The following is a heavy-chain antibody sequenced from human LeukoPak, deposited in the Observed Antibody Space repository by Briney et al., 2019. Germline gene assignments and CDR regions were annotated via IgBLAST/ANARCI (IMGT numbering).Heavy chain of an antibody. Sequence: VASVKVSCKAFGYTFTSYGISWARHAPGQGLEWMGWISAYNGNTNYAQKLQGRVTMTTDTSTSTAYMELRSLRSDDTAVYYCARLGGNYPIDYWGQGTLVTVSS. D-gene: IGHD1-7*01. V-gene: IGHV1-18*01. CDR2: ISAYNGNT. CDR1: GYTFTSYG. J-gene: IGHJ4*02. CDR3: ARLGGNYPIDY.